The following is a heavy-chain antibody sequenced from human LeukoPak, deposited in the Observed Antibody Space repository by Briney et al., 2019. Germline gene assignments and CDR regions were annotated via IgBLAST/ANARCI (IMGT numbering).Heavy chain of an antibody. D-gene: IGHD2-21*01. V-gene: IGHV1-3*01. Sequence: PRASVKVSCKASGYIFTKYVVHWVRQAPGQRPEWMGWIKAGNGDTKYSQNFQDRLTITRDTSASTVYMELSSLTSEDTALYYCARDDCGDTCYPGGYWGQGTLVTVSS. J-gene: IGHJ4*02. CDR2: IKAGNGDT. CDR3: ARDDCGDTCYPGGY. CDR1: GYIFTKYV.